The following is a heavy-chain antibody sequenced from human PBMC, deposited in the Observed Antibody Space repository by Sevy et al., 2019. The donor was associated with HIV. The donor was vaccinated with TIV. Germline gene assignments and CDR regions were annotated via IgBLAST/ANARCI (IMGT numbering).Heavy chain of an antibody. Sequence: GGSLRLSCAASGFIFSNYGMHWVRQAPGKGLEWVADIRYDGGNEYYADSVKGRFTISRDNSKNTLYLQMNSLGAEDMAVYYCARDYVVLARYYYYYMDVWGKGTTVTVSS. CDR1: GFIFSNYG. J-gene: IGHJ6*03. CDR2: IRYDGGNE. V-gene: IGHV3-33*01. CDR3: ARDYVVLARYYYYYMDV. D-gene: IGHD3-10*02.